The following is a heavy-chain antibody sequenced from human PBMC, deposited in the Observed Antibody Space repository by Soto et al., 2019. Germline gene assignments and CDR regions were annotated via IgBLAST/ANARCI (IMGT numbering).Heavy chain of an antibody. CDR2: INHSGST. J-gene: IGHJ4*02. V-gene: IGHV4-34*01. Sequence: SLTCAVYGGSFSGYYWSWIRQPPGKGLEWIGEINHSGSTNYNPSLKSRVTISVDRSKNPFSLKLSSVTAADTAVYYCARGPPLGFWGQGTLVTVSS. CDR1: GGSFSGYY. CDR3: ARGPPLGF.